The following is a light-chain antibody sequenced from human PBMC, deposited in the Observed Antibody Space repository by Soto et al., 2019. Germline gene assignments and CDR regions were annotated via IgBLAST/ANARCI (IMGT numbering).Light chain of an antibody. CDR2: EVS. J-gene: IGLJ1*01. Sequence: QSALTQPPSVSGSPGQSVTISCSGTSTDIGSYNYVSWYQQHPGKAPKLMIYEVSNRPSGVSNRFSGSKSGNTASLTISGLQAEDEADYYCNSYTTTSTYVFGTGTKVTVL. V-gene: IGLV2-14*01. CDR3: NSYTTTSTYV. CDR1: STDIGSYNY.